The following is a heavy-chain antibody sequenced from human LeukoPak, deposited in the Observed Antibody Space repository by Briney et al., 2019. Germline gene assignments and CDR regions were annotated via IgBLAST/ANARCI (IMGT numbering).Heavy chain of an antibody. CDR2: ISPSGSP. CDR1: GGSISGYY. CDR3: ARSIADTTEFDY. V-gene: IGHV4-4*07. J-gene: IGHJ4*02. D-gene: IGHD5-12*01. Sequence: SETLSLTCTLSGGSISGYYWNWIRQPAGKGLEWIGRISPSGSPEYRSSLRSRVTMSVDSSENRFSLRLTSVTAADAAMYYCARSIADTTEFDYWGQGTLVTVSS.